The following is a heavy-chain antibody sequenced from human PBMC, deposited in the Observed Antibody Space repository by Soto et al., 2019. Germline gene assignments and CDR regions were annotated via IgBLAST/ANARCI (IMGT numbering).Heavy chain of an antibody. D-gene: IGHD5-18*01. CDR1: GGTFSSYA. V-gene: IGHV1-69*12. CDR2: IIPIFGTA. Sequence: QVQLVQSGAEVKKPGSSVKVSCKASGGTFSSYAISWVRQAPGQGLEWMGGIIPIFGTANYAQKFKGRVKITADESTSTAYMELSSLRSEDTAVYYCAREDTAMASPKYYYYGMDVWGQGTTVTVSS. CDR3: AREDTAMASPKYYYYGMDV. J-gene: IGHJ6*02.